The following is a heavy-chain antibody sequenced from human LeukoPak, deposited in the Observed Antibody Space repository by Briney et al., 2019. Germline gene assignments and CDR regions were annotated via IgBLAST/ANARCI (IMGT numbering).Heavy chain of an antibody. J-gene: IGHJ6*02. CDR3: AKDGIPPYYYYGMDV. V-gene: IGHV3-23*01. CDR1: GFTFSSYA. CDR2: ISGSGGST. D-gene: IGHD1-26*01. Sequence: GGSLRLSRAASGFTFSSYAMSWVRQAPGKGLEWVSAISGSGGSTYYADSVKGRFTISRDNSKNTLYLQMNSLRAEDTAVYYCAKDGIPPYYYYGMDVWGQGTTVTVSS.